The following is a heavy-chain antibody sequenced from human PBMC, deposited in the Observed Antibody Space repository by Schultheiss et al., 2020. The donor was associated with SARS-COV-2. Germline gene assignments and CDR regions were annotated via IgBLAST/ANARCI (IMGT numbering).Heavy chain of an antibody. J-gene: IGHJ4*02. V-gene: IGHV3-33*06. CDR1: GFTFSNYG. D-gene: IGHD4-11*01. Sequence: GGSLRLSCAASGFTFSNYGMHWVRQAPGKGLEWVAVIWYDGSHKYYADSVKGRFPISRDNSKNTLYLQMNSLRAEDTAVYYCAKDPYSRYSNYYFDYWGQGTLVTVSS. CDR3: AKDPYSRYSNYYFDY. CDR2: IWYDGSHK.